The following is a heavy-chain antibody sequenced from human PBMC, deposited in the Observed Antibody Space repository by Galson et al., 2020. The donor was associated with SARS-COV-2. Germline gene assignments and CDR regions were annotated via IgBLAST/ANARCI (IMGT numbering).Heavy chain of an antibody. CDR1: GFTFSSYA. CDR2: ISYDGSNK. J-gene: IGHJ1*01. D-gene: IGHD4-4*01. Sequence: TGGSLRLSCAASGFTFSSYAMHWVRQAPGKGLEWVAVISYDGSNKYYADSVKGRFTISRDNSKNTLYLQMNSLRAEDTAVYYCARDPYGNSAEYFQHWGQGTLVTVSS. CDR3: ARDPYGNSAEYFQH. V-gene: IGHV3-30-3*01.